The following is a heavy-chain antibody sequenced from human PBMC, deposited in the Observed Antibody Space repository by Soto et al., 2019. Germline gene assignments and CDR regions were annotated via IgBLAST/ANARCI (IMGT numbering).Heavy chain of an antibody. CDR1: GGSFSGYY. CDR3: ARDRGFNRNPTNRPLDY. D-gene: IGHD3-10*01. J-gene: IGHJ4*02. CDR2: INHSGST. V-gene: IGHV4-34*01. Sequence: SETLSLTCAVYGGSFSGYYWSWIRQPPGKGLEWIGEINHSGSTNYNPSLKSRVTISVDTSKNQFSLKLSSVTAADTAVYYCARDRGFNRNPTNRPLDYWGQGTLVTVSS.